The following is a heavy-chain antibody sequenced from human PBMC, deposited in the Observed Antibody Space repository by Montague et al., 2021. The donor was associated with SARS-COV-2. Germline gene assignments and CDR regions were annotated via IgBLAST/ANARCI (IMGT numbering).Heavy chain of an antibody. V-gene: IGHV4-4*02. CDR2: IYHSGST. CDR3: ARAQKTISGMLIPPYYFDF. CDR1: GHSIWSSDW. J-gene: IGHJ4*02. Sequence: SETLSLTCSVSGHSIWSSDWWTWVHQPPGKGLEWIGEIYHSGSTTYNPSLKSRVTISVDKSKNQFSLTLTSLTAADTAVYYCARAQKTISGMLIPPYYFDFWGQGTLVTVSS. D-gene: IGHD3-3*01.